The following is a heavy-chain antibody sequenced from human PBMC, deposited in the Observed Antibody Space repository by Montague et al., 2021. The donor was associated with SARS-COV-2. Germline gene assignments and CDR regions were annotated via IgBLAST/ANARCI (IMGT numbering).Heavy chain of an antibody. CDR1: GDSVAGVIVR. D-gene: IGHD1-14*01. CDR3: ARITVGSKYYFDF. Sequence: CAISGDSVAGVIVRWKWIEQSPETHLEWPVGTYYRSKWKNDNAESVKSRITIDPDTSKHQFSLHLNSVTPEDTYVYYCARITVGSKYYFDFWGQGTLVTVSS. V-gene: IGHV6-1*01. J-gene: IGHJ4*02. CDR2: TYYRSKWKN.